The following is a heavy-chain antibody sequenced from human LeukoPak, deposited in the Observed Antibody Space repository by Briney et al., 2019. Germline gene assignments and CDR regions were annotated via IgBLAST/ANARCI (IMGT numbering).Heavy chain of an antibody. Sequence: ASVKVSCKASGYTFTGYYMHWVRQAPGQGLEWMGWINPNSGGTNYAQQFQGRVTMTRDTSISTAYMELSRLRSDDTAVYYCAREGDSSGYYPLWGQGTLVTVSS. V-gene: IGHV1-2*02. CDR1: GYTFTGYY. CDR3: AREGDSSGYYPL. CDR2: INPNSGGT. D-gene: IGHD3-22*01. J-gene: IGHJ4*02.